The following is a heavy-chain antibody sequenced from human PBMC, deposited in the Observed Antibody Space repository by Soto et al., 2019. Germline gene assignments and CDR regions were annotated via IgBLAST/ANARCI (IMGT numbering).Heavy chain of an antibody. J-gene: IGHJ5*02. CDR1: GYIFNTDW. CDR2: IYPGDSDS. D-gene: IGHD1-26*01. CDR3: ERNHRDEISGRWLDP. Sequence: GESLKISCNGSGYIFNTDWIAWVRQMPGKGLEWMGIIYPGDSDSRYSPSFQGQVTFSVDKSISTVYLQRGSLKASDTAMYYCERNHRDEISGRWLDPWGQGTLVTVSS. V-gene: IGHV5-51*01.